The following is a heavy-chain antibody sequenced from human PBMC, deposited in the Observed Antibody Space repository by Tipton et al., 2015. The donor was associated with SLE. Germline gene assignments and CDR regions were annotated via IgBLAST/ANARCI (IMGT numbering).Heavy chain of an antibody. Sequence: TLSLTCTVSGGSISSGGHYWTWIRQHPGKGLEFIAFIYFSGRTYYSPSLKSRVTISVDTSKNQFSLKLSSVTAADTAVYYCARGGLGYSYYYYMDVWGKGTTVTVSS. CDR2: IYFSGRT. CDR3: ARGGLGYSYYYYMDV. J-gene: IGHJ6*03. D-gene: IGHD5-18*01. CDR1: GGSISSGGHY. V-gene: IGHV4-31*03.